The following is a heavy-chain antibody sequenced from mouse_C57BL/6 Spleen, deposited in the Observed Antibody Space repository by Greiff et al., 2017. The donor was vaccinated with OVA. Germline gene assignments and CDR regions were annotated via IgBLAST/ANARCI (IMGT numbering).Heavy chain of an antibody. Sequence: VQLQQPGTELVKPGASVKLSCKASGYTFTSYWMHWVKQRPGQGLEWIGNINPSNGGTNYNEKFKSKATLTVDKSSSTAYMQLSSLTSEDSAVDDCAEEDLIYYYGSSPYYWGQGTTLTVSS. CDR2: INPSNGGT. V-gene: IGHV1-53*01. CDR3: AEEDLIYYYGSSPYY. D-gene: IGHD1-1*01. CDR1: GYTFTSYW. J-gene: IGHJ2*01.